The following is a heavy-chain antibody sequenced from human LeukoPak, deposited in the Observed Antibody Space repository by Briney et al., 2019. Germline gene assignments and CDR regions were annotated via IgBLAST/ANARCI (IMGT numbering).Heavy chain of an antibody. CDR1: GFTFNSYA. D-gene: IGHD6-13*01. V-gene: IGHV3-23*01. J-gene: IGHJ4*02. CDR3: AKGINSWYWDS. CDR2: ISDSGGST. Sequence: GGSLRLSCAASGFTFNSYALSWVRQAPGKGLEWVSGISDSGGSTYYADSVKGRFTISRDNSKNTLYLQMNSLRVVDTAVYYCAKGINSWYWDSWGQGTLVTVSS.